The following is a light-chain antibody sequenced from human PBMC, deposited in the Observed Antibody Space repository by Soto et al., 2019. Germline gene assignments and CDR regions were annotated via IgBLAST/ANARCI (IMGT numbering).Light chain of an antibody. Sequence: EIVMTQSPATLSESPGERATLSCRASQSVSSNLAWYQQKRGQAPRLRIYDTSTRATGIPARFSGSGSGTEFTLTISSLQSEDFAVYYCQQYNKWPLTFGGGTKVEIK. J-gene: IGKJ4*01. CDR1: QSVSSN. CDR2: DTS. CDR3: QQYNKWPLT. V-gene: IGKV3-15*01.